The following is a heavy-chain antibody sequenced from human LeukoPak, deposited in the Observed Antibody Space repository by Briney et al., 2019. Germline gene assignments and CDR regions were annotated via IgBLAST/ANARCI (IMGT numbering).Heavy chain of an antibody. CDR3: ARYSSSWFPFDY. CDR1: GYTFTGYY. CDR2: INPNSGGT. V-gene: IGHV1-2*02. D-gene: IGHD6-13*01. Sequence: GASVKVSCKASGYTFTGYYMHWVRQAPGQGLEWMGWINPNSGGTNYAQKFQGRVTMTRDTSISTAHMELSRLRSDDTAVYYCARYSSSWFPFDYWGQGTLVTVSS. J-gene: IGHJ4*02.